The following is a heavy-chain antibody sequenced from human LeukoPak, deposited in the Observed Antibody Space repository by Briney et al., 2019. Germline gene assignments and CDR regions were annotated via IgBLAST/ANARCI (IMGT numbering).Heavy chain of an antibody. V-gene: IGHV1-8*03. CDR2: VNPYNDKT. CDR3: ARGRRLRGVASRPIYYYYYMDV. D-gene: IGHD3-10*01. Sequence: ASVKVSCKASGYTFNTFDINWVRQATGQGPAWMGWVNPYNDKTVYAPKFQGRVSISSNNSINTAYMEFSGLKSDDTAVYYCARGRRLRGVASRPIYYYYYMDVWGGGTTVTVSS. CDR1: GYTFNTFD. J-gene: IGHJ6*03.